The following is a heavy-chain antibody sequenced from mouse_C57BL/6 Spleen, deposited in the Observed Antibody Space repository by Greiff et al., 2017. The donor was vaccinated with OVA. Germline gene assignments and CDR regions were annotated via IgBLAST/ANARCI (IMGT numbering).Heavy chain of an antibody. D-gene: IGHD3-2*02. Sequence: QVQLQQSGPELVKPGASVKISCKASGYAFSSSWMNWVKQRPGKGLERIGRIYPGDGDTNYNGKFKGKATLTADKSSSTAYMQLSSLTSEDSAVYFCARELRLGFDYWGQGTTLTVSS. V-gene: IGHV1-82*01. J-gene: IGHJ2*01. CDR3: ARELRLGFDY. CDR2: IYPGDGDT. CDR1: GYAFSSSW.